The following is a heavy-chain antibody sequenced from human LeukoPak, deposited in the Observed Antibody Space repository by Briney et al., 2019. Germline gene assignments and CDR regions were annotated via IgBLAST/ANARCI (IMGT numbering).Heavy chain of an antibody. D-gene: IGHD6-19*01. CDR2: ISSNGGST. Sequence: PGGSLRLSCAASGFTFSSYAMHWVRQAPGQGLEYVSTISSNGGSTYYANSVKGRFTISRDNSKNTLYLQMGSLRAEDMAVYYCARVGGRIAVAGNDYWGQGTLVTVSS. V-gene: IGHV3-64*01. CDR3: ARVGGRIAVAGNDY. J-gene: IGHJ4*02. CDR1: GFTFSSYA.